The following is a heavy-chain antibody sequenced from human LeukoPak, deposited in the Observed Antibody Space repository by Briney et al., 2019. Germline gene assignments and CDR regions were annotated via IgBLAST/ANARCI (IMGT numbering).Heavy chain of an antibody. D-gene: IGHD4-17*01. CDR2: MNPNSGNT. Sequence: ASVKVSCKASGYTFTGYYMHWVRQATGQGLGWMGWMNPNSGNTGYAQKFQGRVTITRNTSISTAYMEMSRLRSDDTAVYYCARVTTKLKDAFDIWGRGTMVTVSS. CDR1: GYTFTGYY. CDR3: ARVTTKLKDAFDI. J-gene: IGHJ3*02. V-gene: IGHV1-8*03.